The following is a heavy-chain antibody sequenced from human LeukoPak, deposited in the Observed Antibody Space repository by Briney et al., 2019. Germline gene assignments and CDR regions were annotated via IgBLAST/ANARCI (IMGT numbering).Heavy chain of an antibody. D-gene: IGHD3-22*01. CDR2: INPNRGGT. CDR3: ARDRWDYYDSSGPFDY. V-gene: IGHV1-2*06. Sequence: AASVKVSCKASGYTFTSYGISWVRQAPGQGLEWMGRINPNRGGTNYAQKFQGRVTMTRDTSISTAYMELSRLRSDDTAVYYCARDRWDYYDSSGPFDYWGQGTLVTVSS. J-gene: IGHJ4*02. CDR1: GYTFTSYG.